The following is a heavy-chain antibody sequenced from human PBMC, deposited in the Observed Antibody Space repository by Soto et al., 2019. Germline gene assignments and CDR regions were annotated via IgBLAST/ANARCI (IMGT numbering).Heavy chain of an antibody. V-gene: IGHV4-30-4*01. Sequence: SETLSLTCTVSGGSISSGDYYWRWIRQPPGKGLEWIGYIHYSGSTYYNPSLKSRVTLSVDTSKNQSSLKLSSVTAADTAVYYCATTPRFTFCDYWGQGTLVTVSS. CDR1: GGSISSGDYY. CDR2: IHYSGST. CDR3: ATTPRFTFCDY. J-gene: IGHJ4*02. D-gene: IGHD3-3*01.